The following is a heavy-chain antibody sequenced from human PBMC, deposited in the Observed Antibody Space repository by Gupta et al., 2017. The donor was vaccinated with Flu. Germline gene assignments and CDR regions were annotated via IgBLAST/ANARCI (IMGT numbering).Heavy chain of an antibody. CDR2: INHSGST. V-gene: IGHV4-34*01. D-gene: IGHD4-4*01. J-gene: IGHJ6*03. Sequence: YYWSWIRQPPGKGLEWIGEINHSGSTNYNPSLKSRVTISVDTSKNQFSLKLSSVTAADTAVYYCARQYSNGVVYYYYMDVWGKGTTVTVSS. CDR3: ARQYSNGVVYYYYMDV. CDR1: YY.